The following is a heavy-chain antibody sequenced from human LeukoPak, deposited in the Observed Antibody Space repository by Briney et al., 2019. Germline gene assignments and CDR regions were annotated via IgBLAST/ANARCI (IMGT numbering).Heavy chain of an antibody. D-gene: IGHD3-22*01. Sequence: PGGSLRLSCTASGFIFGDYAMSWFRQAPGKGLEWVGFIRRKAYSETTQYAASVKGRFTISRDDSKSIAYLQMNGLKTEDTAVYYCTRSDYDSGGDDAFDIWGQGTMVTVSS. CDR3: TRSDYDSGGDDAFDI. CDR2: IRRKAYSETT. CDR1: GFIFGDYA. J-gene: IGHJ3*02. V-gene: IGHV3-49*03.